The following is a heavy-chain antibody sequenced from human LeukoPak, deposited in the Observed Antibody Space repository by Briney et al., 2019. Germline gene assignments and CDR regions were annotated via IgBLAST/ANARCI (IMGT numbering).Heavy chain of an antibody. CDR2: INYSGII. D-gene: IGHD3-16*02. J-gene: IGHJ4*02. CDR1: GGSFSGYF. Sequence: PSETLSLTCGVSGGSFSGYFWTWIRQPPGKGLEWIGEINYSGIIKYNPSLKSRVTISVDTSKNQCSLKLPSVTAADTAVYYCARVLYDYVWGNYRSEYFDYWGQGTLVTVSS. CDR3: ARVLYDYVWGNYRSEYFDY. V-gene: IGHV4-34*01.